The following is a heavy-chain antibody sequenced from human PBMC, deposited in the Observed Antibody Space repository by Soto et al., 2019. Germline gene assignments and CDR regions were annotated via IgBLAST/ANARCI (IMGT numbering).Heavy chain of an antibody. J-gene: IGHJ5*02. CDR3: ARGVGSGSYYNQYNWFDP. Sequence: QVQLVQSGGEVKKPGASVKVSCKASGYTFTNYGISWVRQAPGQGLEWMGWINVYNGNTKSAQKVQGRVTMTTDTSTSTAYMVLRSLRSDDTAVYYCARGVGSGSYYNQYNWFDPWGQGALVSVSS. CDR2: INVYNGNT. CDR1: GYTFTNYG. D-gene: IGHD3-10*01. V-gene: IGHV1-18*01.